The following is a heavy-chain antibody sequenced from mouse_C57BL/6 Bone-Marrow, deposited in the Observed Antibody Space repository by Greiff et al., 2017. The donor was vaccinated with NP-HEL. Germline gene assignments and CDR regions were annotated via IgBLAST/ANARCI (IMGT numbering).Heavy chain of an antibody. J-gene: IGHJ4*01. CDR2: ISSGSSTI. CDR3: ARGGYYGLWFYAMDY. V-gene: IGHV5-17*01. CDR1: GFTFSDYG. Sequence: EVHLVESGGGLVKPGGSLKLSCAASGFTFSDYGMHWVRQAPEKGLEWVAYISSGSSTIYYADTVKGRFTISRDNAKNTLFLQMTSLRSEDTAMYYCARGGYYGLWFYAMDYWGQGTSVTVSS. D-gene: IGHD2-3*01.